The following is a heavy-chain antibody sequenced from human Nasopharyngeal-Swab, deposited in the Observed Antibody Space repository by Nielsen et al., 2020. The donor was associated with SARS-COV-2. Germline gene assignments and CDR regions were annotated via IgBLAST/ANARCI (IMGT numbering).Heavy chain of an antibody. V-gene: IGHV1-3*01. J-gene: IGHJ6*03. D-gene: IGHD2-2*02. CDR2: INAGNGNT. Sequence: WVRQAPGQRLEWMGWINAGNGNTKYSQKFQGRVTITRDTSASTAYMELGSLRSEDTAVYCCARDSVPAAIGVGYYYYYMDVWGKGTTVTVSS. CDR3: ARDSVPAAIGVGYYYYYMDV.